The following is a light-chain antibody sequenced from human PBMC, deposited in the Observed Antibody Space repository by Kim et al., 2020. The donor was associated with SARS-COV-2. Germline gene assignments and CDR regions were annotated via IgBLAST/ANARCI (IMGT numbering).Light chain of an antibody. V-gene: IGKV4-1*01. CDR3: HQYYSSPPS. J-gene: IGKJ2*03. Sequence: AKRNCKSSQTILDNANNKNYIAWYQQKQGQPPKVLICWASTRESGVPDRFSGSGSGTDFTLTISSLQAEDVAVYYCHQYYSSPPSFGQGTKLEI. CDR2: WAS. CDR1: QTILDNANNKNY.